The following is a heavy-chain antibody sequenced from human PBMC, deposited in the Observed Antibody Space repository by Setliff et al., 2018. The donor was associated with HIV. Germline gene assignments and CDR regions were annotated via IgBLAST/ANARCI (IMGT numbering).Heavy chain of an antibody. CDR2: INHSGST. D-gene: IGHD3-22*01. CDR3: ARLQDSSGYYRY. J-gene: IGHJ4*02. CDR1: GVSFSSYY. Sequence: SETLSLTCAVYGVSFSSYYWSWIRQPPRKGLEWIGDINHSGSTNYNPSLKSRLTISVDTSKNQFSLKLSSVTAADTAVYYCARLQDSSGYYRYWGQGTLVTVSS. V-gene: IGHV4-34*01.